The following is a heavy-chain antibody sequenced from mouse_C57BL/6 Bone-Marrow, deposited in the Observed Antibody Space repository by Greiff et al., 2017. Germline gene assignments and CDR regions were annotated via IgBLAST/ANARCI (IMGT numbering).Heavy chain of an antibody. Sequence: QVQLQQSGAELMKPGASVKLSCKATGYTFTGYWIEWVKQRPGHGLEWIGEILPGSGSTNYNEKFKGKATFTADTSSNTAYMQLSRLTTEVSAIYFCARGSNYVWFAYWGQGTLVTVSA. J-gene: IGHJ3*01. CDR1: GYTFTGYW. CDR3: ARGSNYVWFAY. CDR2: ILPGSGST. D-gene: IGHD2-5*01. V-gene: IGHV1-9*01.